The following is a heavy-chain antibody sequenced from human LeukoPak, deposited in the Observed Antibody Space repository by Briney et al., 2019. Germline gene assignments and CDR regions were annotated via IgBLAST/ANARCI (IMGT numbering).Heavy chain of an antibody. D-gene: IGHD3-3*01. CDR2: KKQDGSEK. J-gene: IGHJ6*02. CDR1: GFTFSSNW. Sequence: GGSLRLSCAASGFTFSSNWMSWVRQPPGKGLEWVANKKQDGSEKYYVAYVKGRFSISTDKTKNSLYLKMKSLGAEDTAVYYCARDSYFCPMDVWGQGTTVTVSS. CDR3: ARDSYFCPMDV. V-gene: IGHV3-7*04.